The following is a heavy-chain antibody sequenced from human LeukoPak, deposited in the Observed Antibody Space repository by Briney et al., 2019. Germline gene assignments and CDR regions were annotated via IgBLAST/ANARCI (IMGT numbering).Heavy chain of an antibody. D-gene: IGHD6-13*01. CDR2: IYHSGST. Sequence: ESSGTLSLTCAVSGDSISSSNWWSWVRQPPGKGLEWIGEIYHSGSTNYNPSLKSRVTISVDKSKNQFSLKLSSVTAADTAVYYCARVRAAAGTDAFDIWGQGTMVTVSS. CDR3: ARVRAAAGTDAFDI. V-gene: IGHV4-4*02. CDR1: GDSISSSNW. J-gene: IGHJ3*02.